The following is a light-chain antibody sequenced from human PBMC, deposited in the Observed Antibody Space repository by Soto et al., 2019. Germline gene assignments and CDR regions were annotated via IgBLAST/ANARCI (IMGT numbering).Light chain of an antibody. Sequence: DIPMTQSPSSLSASVGDRVTITCRASQSISGYLNWYQQKPGKDPNLLIYAASSLQSGVPSRFSGTGSETDFTLTISSLQPEDFATYYCQQSYSLPRTFGQGTKVEIK. CDR1: QSISGY. CDR2: AAS. CDR3: QQSYSLPRT. J-gene: IGKJ1*01. V-gene: IGKV1-39*01.